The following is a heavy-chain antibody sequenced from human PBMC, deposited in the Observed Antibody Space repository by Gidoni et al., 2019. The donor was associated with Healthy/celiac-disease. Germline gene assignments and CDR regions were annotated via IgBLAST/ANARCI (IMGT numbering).Heavy chain of an antibody. D-gene: IGHD1-20*01. CDR3: ARAHKGGITGTQVMLPDV. Sequence: QVTLRESGPALVKPTQTLTLTCTFSGFSLSTSGMCVSWIRQPPGKALEWLALIDWDDDKYYSTSLKTRLTISKDTSKNQVVLTMTNMDPVDTATYYCARAHKGGITGTQVMLPDVWGQGTTVTVSS. CDR1: GFSLSTSGMC. V-gene: IGHV2-70*01. CDR2: IDWDDDK. J-gene: IGHJ6*02.